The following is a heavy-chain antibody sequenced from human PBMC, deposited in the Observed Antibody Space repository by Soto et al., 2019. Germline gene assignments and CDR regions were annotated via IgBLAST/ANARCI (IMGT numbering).Heavy chain of an antibody. CDR3: ASDPSSIAAAGRFDY. CDR1: GFPFSSFG. V-gene: IGHV3-33*01. Sequence: QVQLVESGGGVVQPGRSLRLSFAASGFPFSSFGMHWVRQAPGKGLEGVAVIWDDGSNKYYADSVKGRLTISRDNSKKTLNLQINNLRAEDTDVYYCASDPSSIAAAGRFDYWGQGTLVSVFS. J-gene: IGHJ4*02. D-gene: IGHD6-13*01. CDR2: IWDDGSNK.